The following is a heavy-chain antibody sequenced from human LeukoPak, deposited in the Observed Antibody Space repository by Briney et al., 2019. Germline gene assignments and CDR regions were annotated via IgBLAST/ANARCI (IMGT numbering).Heavy chain of an antibody. V-gene: IGHV3-30*04. D-gene: IGHD4/OR15-4a*01. CDR1: GFTFTTYA. CDR3: ASELRATNYDFEY. CDR2: ISYDGSEK. Sequence: TGGSLRLSCAASGFTFTTYAMHWVRQAPDKGLEWVAFISYDGSEKYYPDSVKGRFTISRDNSKDTLYLQMNSLGAEDTAVYYCASELRATNYDFEYWGQGTLVTVSS. J-gene: IGHJ4*02.